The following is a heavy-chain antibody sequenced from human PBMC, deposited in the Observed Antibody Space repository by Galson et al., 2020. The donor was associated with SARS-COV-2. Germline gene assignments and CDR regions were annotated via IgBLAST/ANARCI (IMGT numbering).Heavy chain of an antibody. D-gene: IGHD2-2*02. CDR3: AREGTEGLPAAILYAFDI. CDR1: GGTFSSYA. J-gene: IGHJ3*02. CDR2: IIPIFGTA. V-gene: IGHV1-69*13. Sequence: SVKVSCKASGGTFSSYAISWVRQAPGQGLEWMGGIIPIFGTANYAQKFQGRVTITADESTSTAYMELRSLRSEDTAVYYCAREGTEGLPAAILYAFDIWGQGTMVTVSS.